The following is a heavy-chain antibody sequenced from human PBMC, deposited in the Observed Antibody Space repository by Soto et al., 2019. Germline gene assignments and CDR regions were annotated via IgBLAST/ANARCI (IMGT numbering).Heavy chain of an antibody. V-gene: IGHV3-7*05. CDR3: ARQLWFGEYHAFDI. J-gene: IGHJ3*02. D-gene: IGHD3-10*01. CDR2: IKQDGSEK. Sequence: GGSLRLSCAVSGFTFSSYWMSWVRQAPGKGLEWVANIKQDGSEKYYVDSVKGRFTISRDNAKSSLYLQMNSLRAEDTAVYYCARQLWFGEYHAFDIWGQGTMVTVSS. CDR1: GFTFSSYW.